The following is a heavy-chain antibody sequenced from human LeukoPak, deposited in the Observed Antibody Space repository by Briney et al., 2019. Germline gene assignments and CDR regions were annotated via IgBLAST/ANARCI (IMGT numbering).Heavy chain of an antibody. CDR3: ARPETQYSSGLDGFDI. V-gene: IGHV3-23*01. Sequence: GGSLRLSCAASGFTFSNYGMSWVRQAPGRGLEWVSTISGSGESTYYADSVKGRFTISRDNSKNTVYLQLNSLRTEDTAVYYCARPETQYSSGLDGFDIWGQGTMVTVSS. CDR2: ISGSGEST. J-gene: IGHJ3*02. D-gene: IGHD6-19*01. CDR1: GFTFSNYG.